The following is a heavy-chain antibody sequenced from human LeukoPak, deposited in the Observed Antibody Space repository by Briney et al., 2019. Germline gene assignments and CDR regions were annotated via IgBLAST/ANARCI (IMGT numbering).Heavy chain of an antibody. J-gene: IGHJ6*03. CDR3: ARESWSYGDYGITYYYYYMDV. CDR2: ISAYNGNT. Sequence: ASVKVSCKASGYTFTSYDINWVRQAPGQGLEWMGWISAYNGNTNYAQKLQGRVTMTTDTSTSTAYMELRSLRFDDTAVYYCARESWSYGDYGITYYYYYMDVWGKGTTVTVSS. D-gene: IGHD4-17*01. CDR1: GYTFTSYD. V-gene: IGHV1-18*01.